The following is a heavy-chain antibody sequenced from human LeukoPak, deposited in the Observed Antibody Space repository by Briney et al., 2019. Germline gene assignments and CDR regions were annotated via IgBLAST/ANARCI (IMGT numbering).Heavy chain of an antibody. V-gene: IGHV3-30*02. CDR3: AKGRFLEWLRFDY. CDR1: GFNFSSYG. Sequence: GGSLRLSCAASGFNFSSYGMHGVGQAPAKGGDGVAFIRYDGSNKYYADSVKGRFTISRDNSKNTLYLQMNSLRAEDTAVYYCAKGRFLEWLRFDYWGQGTLVTVSS. D-gene: IGHD3-3*01. CDR2: IRYDGSNK. J-gene: IGHJ4*02.